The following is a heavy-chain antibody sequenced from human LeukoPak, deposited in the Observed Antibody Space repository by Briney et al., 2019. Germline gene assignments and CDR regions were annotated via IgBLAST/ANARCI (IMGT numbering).Heavy chain of an antibody. Sequence: PSETLSLTCAVSGGSISSSNWWSWVRQPPGKGLEWIGEIYHSGSTNYNPSLKSRVTISVDKSKNQFSLKLSSVTAADTAVYYCARELRIAPTYNWNDQRGQLWFDPWGQGTLVTVSS. CDR2: IYHSGST. V-gene: IGHV4-4*02. CDR1: GGSISSSNW. J-gene: IGHJ5*02. CDR3: ARELRIAPTYNWNDQRGQLWFDP. D-gene: IGHD1-20*01.